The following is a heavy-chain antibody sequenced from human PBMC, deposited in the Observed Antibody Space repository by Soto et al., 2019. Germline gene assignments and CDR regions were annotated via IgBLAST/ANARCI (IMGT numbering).Heavy chain of an antibody. Sequence: EVQLVESGGGLVQPGGSLRLSCAASGFSFSTYSMNWVRQAPGKGLEWVSYISSRSYTIYYVDSVKGRFTISRDNAKNSLYRKMNSLKEGDRAVYYCARGGGSSDKVMAVGGRGTTVPVSS. CDR3: ARGGGSSDKVMAV. D-gene: IGHD6-6*01. V-gene: IGHV3-48*02. CDR1: GFSFSTYS. J-gene: IGHJ6*02. CDR2: ISSRSYTI.